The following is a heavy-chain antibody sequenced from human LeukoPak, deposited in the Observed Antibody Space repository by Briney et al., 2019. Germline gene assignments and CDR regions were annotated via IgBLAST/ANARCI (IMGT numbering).Heavy chain of an antibody. CDR2: IYYSGST. V-gene: IGHV4-59*08. CDR1: GGSISSYY. D-gene: IGHD3-22*01. Sequence: SETLSLTCTVSGGSISSYYWSWIRQPPGKVLEWIGYIYYSGSTNYNPSLKSRVTISVDTSKNQFSLKLSSVTAADTAVYYCARHDSSGYWIDYWGQGTLVTVSS. CDR3: ARHDSSGYWIDY. J-gene: IGHJ4*02.